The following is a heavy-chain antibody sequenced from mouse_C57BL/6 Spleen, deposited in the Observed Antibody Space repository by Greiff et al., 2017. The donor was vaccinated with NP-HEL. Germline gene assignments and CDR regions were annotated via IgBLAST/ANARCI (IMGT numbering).Heavy chain of an antibody. D-gene: IGHD1-1*01. V-gene: IGHV1-82*01. Sequence: VKLQQSGPELVKPGASVKISCKASGYAFSSSWMNWVKQRPGKGLEWIGRIYPGDGDTNYNGKFKGKATLTADKSSSTAYMQLSSLTSEDSAVYFCARFTTVVARYFDVWGTGTTVTVSS. CDR2: IYPGDGDT. CDR3: ARFTTVVARYFDV. J-gene: IGHJ1*03. CDR1: GYAFSSSW.